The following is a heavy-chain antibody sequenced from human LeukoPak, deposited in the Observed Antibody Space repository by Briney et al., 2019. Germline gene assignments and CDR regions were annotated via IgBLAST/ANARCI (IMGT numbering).Heavy chain of an antibody. CDR2: IQQDGSEK. J-gene: IGHJ6*03. V-gene: IGHV3-7*01. Sequence: GGSLRLSCAASGFTFSSYWLSWVRQPPGKGLEWVANIQQDGSEKNYVDSVKGRFTISRDNGKNSLYLQMNSLRAEDTAVYYCAKDGGLHLYYYYNYMDIWGKGTTVTVSS. CDR3: AKDGGLHLYYYYNYMDI. CDR1: GFTFSSYW. D-gene: IGHD5-24*01.